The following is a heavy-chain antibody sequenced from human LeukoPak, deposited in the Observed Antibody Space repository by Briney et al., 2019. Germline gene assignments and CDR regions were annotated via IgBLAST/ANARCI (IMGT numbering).Heavy chain of an antibody. J-gene: IGHJ4*02. Sequence: GGSLRLSCEASGFTFSAYAMTWVRQAPGQGLEWVSSIGSDNKPHYSESVKGRFAISRDNSKSMLFLQLNSLRADDTAVYYCARDRPYSGNSGGDYWGQGSLVTVSS. V-gene: IGHV3-23*01. CDR1: GFTFSAYA. CDR3: ARDRPYSGNSGGDY. CDR2: IGSDNKP. D-gene: IGHD1-26*01.